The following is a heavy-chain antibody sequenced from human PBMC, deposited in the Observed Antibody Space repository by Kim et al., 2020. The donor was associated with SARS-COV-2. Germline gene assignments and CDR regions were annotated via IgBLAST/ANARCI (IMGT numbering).Heavy chain of an antibody. Sequence: GGSLRLSCAASGFTFSNACMSWVRQAPGKGLEWVGRIKSKTDDGTTDYAAPVKGRFTISKDDSKNTLYLQMNSLKTEDTAVYYCTTDVEATYYYDSGDYWGQGTLVTVSS. V-gene: IGHV3-15*01. J-gene: IGHJ4*02. D-gene: IGHD3-22*01. CDR2: IKSKTDDGTT. CDR1: GFTFSNAC. CDR3: TTDVEATYYYDSGDY.